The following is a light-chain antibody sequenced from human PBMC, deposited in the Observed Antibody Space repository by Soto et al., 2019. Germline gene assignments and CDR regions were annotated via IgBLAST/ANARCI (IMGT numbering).Light chain of an antibody. CDR1: QDISNY. CDR2: DAS. J-gene: IGKJ4*01. V-gene: IGKV1-33*01. CDR3: QQYDNLPPVLT. Sequence: DIQMTQSPSSLSASVGDRVTIPCQASQDISNYLNWYQQKPGKAPTLLIYDASNLETGVPSRFSGRGSGTDFTFTISSLQPEDIATYYCQQYDNLPPVLTFGGGTKVAIK.